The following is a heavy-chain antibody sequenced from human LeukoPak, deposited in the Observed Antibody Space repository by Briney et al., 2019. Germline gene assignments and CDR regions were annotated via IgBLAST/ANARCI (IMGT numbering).Heavy chain of an antibody. Sequence: GSLRLSCAASGFTFSNYWMSWVRQVPGKGLEWIGEINHSGSTNYNPSLKSRVTISVDTSKNQFSLKLSSVTAADTAVYYCASTYDILTRQDYWGQGTLVTVSS. D-gene: IGHD3-9*01. V-gene: IGHV4-34*01. J-gene: IGHJ4*02. CDR1: GFTFSNYW. CDR3: ASTYDILTRQDY. CDR2: INHSGST.